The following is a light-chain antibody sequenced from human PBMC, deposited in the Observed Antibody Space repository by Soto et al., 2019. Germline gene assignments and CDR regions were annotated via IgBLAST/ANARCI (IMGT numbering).Light chain of an antibody. Sequence: DIQMTQSPSSLSASVGDRVTVTCRASQSISSWLAWYQQKPGKAPKLLIYTASSLQSAVPSRFSGSGSGTDFTLTISSLQPEDFATYYCQQSYSNPSTFGQGTRPEIK. J-gene: IGKJ5*01. CDR2: TAS. CDR3: QQSYSNPST. V-gene: IGKV1-39*01. CDR1: QSISSW.